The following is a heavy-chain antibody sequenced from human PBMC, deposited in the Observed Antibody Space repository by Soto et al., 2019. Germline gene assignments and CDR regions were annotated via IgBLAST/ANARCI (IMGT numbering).Heavy chain of an antibody. V-gene: IGHV1-18*01. J-gene: IGHJ5*02. CDR1: GYTFTSYG. Sequence: QVQLVQSGAEVKKPGASVKVSCKASGYTFTSYGISWVRQAPGQGLEWMGWISAYNGNTHYAQKLQGRVTMTTDTSTSTDYMELRGLRSDDTAVYYWAREAQIGRVRGVIGWFDPWGQGTLVTVSS. CDR2: ISAYNGNT. CDR3: AREAQIGRVRGVIGWFDP. D-gene: IGHD3-10*01.